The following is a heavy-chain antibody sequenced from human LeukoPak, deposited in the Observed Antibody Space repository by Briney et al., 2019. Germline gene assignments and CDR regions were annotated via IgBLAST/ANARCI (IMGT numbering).Heavy chain of an antibody. CDR1: GGSFSGYY. V-gene: IGHV4-34*01. CDR3: ARGGYSYGYYYYYYMDV. Sequence: PSETLSLTCAVSGGSFSGYYWSWIRQPPGKGLEWVGEINHSGSTNYNPSLKSRVNISVDTSKNQFSLKLSSVTAADTAVYYCARGGYSYGYYYYYYMDVWGKGTTVTVSS. J-gene: IGHJ6*03. CDR2: INHSGST. D-gene: IGHD5-18*01.